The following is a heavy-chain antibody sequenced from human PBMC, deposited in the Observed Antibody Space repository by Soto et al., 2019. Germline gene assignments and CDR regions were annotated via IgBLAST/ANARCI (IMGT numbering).Heavy chain of an antibody. J-gene: IGHJ6*02. CDR3: AKGQDTAMIHYYYYGMDV. CDR2: ISGSGGST. V-gene: IGHV3-23*01. Sequence: GGSLRLSCAASGFTFSSYAMSWVRQAPGKGLEWVSAISGSGGSTYYADSVKGRFTISRDNSKNTLYLQMNSLIAEDTAVYYCAKGQDTAMIHYYYYGMDVWGQGTTVTVSS. D-gene: IGHD5-18*01. CDR1: GFTFSSYA.